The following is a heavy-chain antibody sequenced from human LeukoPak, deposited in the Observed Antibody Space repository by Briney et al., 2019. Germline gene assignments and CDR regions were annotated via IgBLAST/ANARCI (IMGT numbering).Heavy chain of an antibody. D-gene: IGHD3-3*01. CDR3: ARPYYDFWTGKPNWFNP. CDR1: GYTFTNYD. Sequence: ASVEVSCKASGYTFTNYDIDWVRQATGQGLEWMGWMNPDSGNTGYAQKFQGRVTFTRNTSISTAYMELSSLRSEDTAVYYCARPYYDFWTGKPNWFNPWGQGTLVTVSS. J-gene: IGHJ5*02. V-gene: IGHV1-8*01. CDR2: MNPDSGNT.